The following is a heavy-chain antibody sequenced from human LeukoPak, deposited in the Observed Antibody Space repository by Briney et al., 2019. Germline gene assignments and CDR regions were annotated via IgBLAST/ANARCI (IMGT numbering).Heavy chain of an antibody. CDR2: IKQDGGEK. J-gene: IGHJ4*02. D-gene: IGHD5-24*01. Sequence: PGGSLRLSCAASGFTFSSYWMSWVSQAPGKGLEWVANIKQDGGEKYYVDSVKGRFTISRDNAKNSLYLQMNSLRPEDTAVYYCAGRGDGNLYYFDHWGQGTLVTASS. CDR3: AGRGDGNLYYFDH. V-gene: IGHV3-7*04. CDR1: GFTFSSYW.